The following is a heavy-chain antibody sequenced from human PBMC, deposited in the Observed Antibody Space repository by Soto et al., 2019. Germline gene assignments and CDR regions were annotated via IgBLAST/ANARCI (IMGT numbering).Heavy chain of an antibody. Sequence: GGSLRLSCASSGFTFTSYAMRWVRQAPGKGLEWVSAISASGGTTYYGDSVKGRFTISRDNSKNTVYLQMNTLRDEDTAKYYCARYSGGYGMDVWGKGTTVTVSS. CDR1: GFTFTSYA. CDR2: ISASGGTT. V-gene: IGHV3-23*01. J-gene: IGHJ6*04. CDR3: ARYSGGYGMDV. D-gene: IGHD2-15*01.